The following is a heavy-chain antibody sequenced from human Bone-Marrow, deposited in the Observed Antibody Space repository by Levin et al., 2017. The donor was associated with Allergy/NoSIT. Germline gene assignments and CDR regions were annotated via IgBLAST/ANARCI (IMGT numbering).Heavy chain of an antibody. CDR3: ARHNWWRFDR. CDR2: ISGVGGST. J-gene: IGHJ5*02. V-gene: IGHV3-23*01. D-gene: IGHD2-15*01. CDR1: GFTFSDSA. Sequence: GGSLRLSCVASGFTFSDSAMTWVRQAPGKGPEWVSSISGVGGSTYYADSVTGRFTVSRDHSKNTLYLQLNSLRAEDTAVYYCARHNWWRFDRWGQGTLVTVSS.